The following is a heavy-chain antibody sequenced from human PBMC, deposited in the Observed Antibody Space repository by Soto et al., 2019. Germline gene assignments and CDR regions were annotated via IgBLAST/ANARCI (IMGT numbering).Heavy chain of an antibody. CDR2: IIPIFGTA. CDR3: ARDRTPSIQLWLGVAFDI. J-gene: IGHJ3*02. Sequence: QVQLVQSGAEVRKPGSSVKVSCKASGGTFSSYAISWVRQAPGQGLEWMGGIIPIFGTANYAQKFQGRVTIPADESTSTAYMELSSLRSEDTAVYYCARDRTPSIQLWLGVAFDIWGQGTMVTVSS. CDR1: GGTFSSYA. D-gene: IGHD5-18*01. V-gene: IGHV1-69*01.